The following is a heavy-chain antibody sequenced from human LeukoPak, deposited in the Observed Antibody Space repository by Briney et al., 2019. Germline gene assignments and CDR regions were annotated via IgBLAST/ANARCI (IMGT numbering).Heavy chain of an antibody. Sequence: GRSLRLSCAASGFTFSSYGMHWVRQAPGKGLEWVAVISYDGSNKYYADSVKGRFTISRDNSKNTLYLQMNSLRAEDTAVYYCATGAQWELLGAFDYWGQGTLVTVSS. CDR2: ISYDGSNK. J-gene: IGHJ4*02. CDR3: ATGAQWELLGAFDY. CDR1: GFTFSSYG. V-gene: IGHV3-30*03. D-gene: IGHD1-26*01.